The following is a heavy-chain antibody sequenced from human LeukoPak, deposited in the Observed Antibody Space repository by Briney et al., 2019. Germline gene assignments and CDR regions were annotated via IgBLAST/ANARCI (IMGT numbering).Heavy chain of an antibody. CDR3: ARGGAAAERVDP. CDR1: GYTFASYD. D-gene: IGHD6-13*01. Sequence: ASVKVSCKASGYTFASYDINWVRQATGQGLEWMGWMNPNSGNTGYAQKFQGRVTMTRNTSISTAYMELSSLRSEDTAVYYCARGGAAAERVDPWGQGTLVTVSS. J-gene: IGHJ5*02. CDR2: MNPNSGNT. V-gene: IGHV1-8*01.